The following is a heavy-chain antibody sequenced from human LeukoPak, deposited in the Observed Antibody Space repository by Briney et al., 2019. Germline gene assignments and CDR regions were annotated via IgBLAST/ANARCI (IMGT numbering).Heavy chain of an antibody. CDR3: ARDKVVTPDYYYYMDV. D-gene: IGHD4-23*01. V-gene: IGHV3-64*01. Sequence: PGGSLRLSCAASGFTFSSYAMDWVRQAPGKGLEHVSGISSNGGNTYYANSVKGRFTISRDNSKNTLYLQMGSLRAEDMAVYYCARDKVVTPDYYYYMDVWGKGTTVTVSS. CDR1: GFTFSSYA. J-gene: IGHJ6*03. CDR2: ISSNGGNT.